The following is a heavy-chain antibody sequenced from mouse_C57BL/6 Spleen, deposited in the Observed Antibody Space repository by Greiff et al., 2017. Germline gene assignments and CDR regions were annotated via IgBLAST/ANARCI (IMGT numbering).Heavy chain of an antibody. J-gene: IGHJ2*01. CDR1: GYTFTDYY. CDR3: ARRRGYWAYYFDY. D-gene: IGHD2-3*01. V-gene: IGHV1-19*01. CDR2: INPYNGGT. Sequence: EVQLQQSGPVLVKPGASVKMSCKASGYTFTDYYMNWVKQSHGKSLEWIGVINPYNGGTSYNQKFKGKATLTVDKSSSTAYMELNSLTSEDSAVYYCARRRGYWAYYFDYWGQGTTLTVSS.